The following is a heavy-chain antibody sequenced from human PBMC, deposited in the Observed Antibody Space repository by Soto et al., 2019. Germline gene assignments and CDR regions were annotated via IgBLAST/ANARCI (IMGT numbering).Heavy chain of an antibody. D-gene: IGHD3-10*01. J-gene: IGHJ3*02. Sequence: QITLKESGPTLVKPTQTLTLTCTFSGFSLSTSGVGVGWIRQPPGKALEWLALIYWDDDKRYSPSLKSRLTITKDTSKNQVVLTMTNMDPVDTATYYCAHSGITMVRGVIITRLGDAFDIWGQGTMVTVSS. CDR1: GFSLSTSGVG. CDR3: AHSGITMVRGVIITRLGDAFDI. CDR2: IYWDDDK. V-gene: IGHV2-5*02.